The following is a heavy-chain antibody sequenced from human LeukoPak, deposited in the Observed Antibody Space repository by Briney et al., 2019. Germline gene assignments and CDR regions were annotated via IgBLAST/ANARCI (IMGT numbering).Heavy chain of an antibody. V-gene: IGHV3-30-3*01. J-gene: IGHJ4*02. CDR1: GFTFSSYA. Sequence: PGGSLRLSCAASGFTFSSYAMHWVRQAPGKGLEWVAVISYDGSNKYYADSVKGRFTISRDNSKNTLYLQMNSLRAEDTAVYYCARDTDSSGYYLDYWGQGTLVTVSS. D-gene: IGHD3-22*01. CDR3: ARDTDSSGYYLDY. CDR2: ISYDGSNK.